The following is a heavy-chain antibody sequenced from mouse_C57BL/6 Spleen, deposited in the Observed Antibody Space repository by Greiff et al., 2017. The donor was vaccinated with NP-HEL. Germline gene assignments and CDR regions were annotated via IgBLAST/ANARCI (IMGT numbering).Heavy chain of an antibody. Sequence: EVQLMESGPGLVKPSQSLSLTCSVTGYSITSGYYWNWIRQFPGNKLEWMGYISYDGSNNYNPSLKNRISLTRDTSKTQFFLKLNSVTTEDSAAYYCAGQKLGRGYFDYWGQGTTRTVSS. CDR3: AGQKLGRGYFDY. V-gene: IGHV3-6*01. J-gene: IGHJ2*01. CDR2: ISYDGSN. D-gene: IGHD3-3*01. CDR1: GYSITSGYY.